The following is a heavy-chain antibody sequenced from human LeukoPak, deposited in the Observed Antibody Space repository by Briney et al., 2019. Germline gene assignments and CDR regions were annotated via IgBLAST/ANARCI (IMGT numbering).Heavy chain of an antibody. CDR2: INPNTGGT. J-gene: IGHJ6*03. Sequence: ASVRVSCKASGYTFTVYFIQWVRQAPGQGPEWMGRINPNTGGTNYAQKFQGRVTFTIDTSTNTAYMELSRLRPDDTAVYYCARYGFQGMILYVVYYMDVWGKGTTVTVSS. V-gene: IGHV1-2*06. D-gene: IGHD3-10*01. CDR1: GYTFTVYF. CDR3: ARYGFQGMILYVVYYMDV.